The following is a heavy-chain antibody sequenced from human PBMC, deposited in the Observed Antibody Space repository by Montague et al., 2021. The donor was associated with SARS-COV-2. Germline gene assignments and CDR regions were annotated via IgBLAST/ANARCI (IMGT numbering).Heavy chain of an antibody. Sequence: SETLSLTCTVSGGSISSSTYYWVWIRQPQGMEWVWVGSHYYSSSNYYTLSIKSRVFISVDTSKKQLSLTLTSVTAAATAVYYCATQEDPSGWIPGPFDFWGQGTLLSVSS. D-gene: IGHD6-19*01. CDR2: HYYSSSN. J-gene: IGHJ4*02. CDR3: ATQEDPSGWIPGPFDF. CDR1: GGSISSSTYY. V-gene: IGHV4-39*01.